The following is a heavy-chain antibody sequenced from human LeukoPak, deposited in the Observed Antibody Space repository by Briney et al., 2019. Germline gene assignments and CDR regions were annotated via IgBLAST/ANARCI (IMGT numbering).Heavy chain of an antibody. CDR1: GGSISSGGYY. D-gene: IGHD6-13*01. J-gene: IGHJ4*02. V-gene: IGHV4-31*01. CDR3: ARAEGLSSWSSYFFDY. Sequence: SQTLSLTCTVSGGSISSGGYYWSWIRQHPGKGPEWIGYIYNNERAYYNPSLKSHVSMSVDTSKNQSSLKLSSVTAADTAVYYCARAEGLSSWSSYFFDYCGQGALVTVSS. CDR2: IYNNERA.